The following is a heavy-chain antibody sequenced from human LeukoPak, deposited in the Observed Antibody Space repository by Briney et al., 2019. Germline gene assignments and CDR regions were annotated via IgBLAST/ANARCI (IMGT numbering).Heavy chain of an antibody. Sequence: GGSLRLSCAASGFTFSSYGMHWVRQAPGKGLEWVAVISYDGSTRYRADSVEGRFTISRDNSKNALFLKMNSLRAEDTAVYYCANPSAAGTIGYFHHWGQGTLVTVSS. CDR3: ANPSAAGTIGYFHH. D-gene: IGHD6-13*01. V-gene: IGHV3-30*18. J-gene: IGHJ1*01. CDR2: ISYDGSTR. CDR1: GFTFSSYG.